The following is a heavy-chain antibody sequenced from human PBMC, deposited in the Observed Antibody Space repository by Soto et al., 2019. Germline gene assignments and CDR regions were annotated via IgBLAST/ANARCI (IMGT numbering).Heavy chain of an antibody. V-gene: IGHV3-23*01. J-gene: IGHJ4*02. D-gene: IGHD3-3*01. CDR3: AKADVLRFLEWFTYFDD. CDR1: GFTFSSYA. Sequence: GGSLRLSCAASGFTFSSYAMSWVRQAPGKGLEWVSAISGGGGSTYYADSVKGRFTISRDNSKNTLYLQMNSLRAEDTAVYYCAKADVLRFLEWFTYFDDWGQGTLVTVAS. CDR2: ISGGGGST.